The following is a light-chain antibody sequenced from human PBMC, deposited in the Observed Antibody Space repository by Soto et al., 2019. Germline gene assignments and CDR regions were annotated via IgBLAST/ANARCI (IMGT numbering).Light chain of an antibody. J-gene: IGKJ3*01. CDR2: TAS. CDR3: QQGYTMSLT. Sequence: DIQMTQSPTSLSASVGDTVTITCRASQTIATYLNWYQKKPGKAPKLLIYTASTLQSGVPPRFSGSGSGTDFTLTISGLHPEDFATYYCQQGYTMSLTFGPGTKVDIK. CDR1: QTIATY. V-gene: IGKV1-39*01.